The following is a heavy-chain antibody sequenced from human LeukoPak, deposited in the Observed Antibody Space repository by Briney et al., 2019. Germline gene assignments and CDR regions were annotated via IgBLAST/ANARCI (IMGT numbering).Heavy chain of an antibody. V-gene: IGHV3-30-3*01. Sequence: GGSLRLSCGASGFTLGTYIMHWVRQAPGKGLQWVAAVASDGSQTFYIESVRGRFTISRDNSKNTLYLQMNTLRAEDTAVYFCARERQDTIVHSGAFDIWGQGTIVTVSS. D-gene: IGHD3-10*01. J-gene: IGHJ3*02. CDR3: ARERQDTIVHSGAFDI. CDR1: GFTLGTYI. CDR2: VASDGSQT.